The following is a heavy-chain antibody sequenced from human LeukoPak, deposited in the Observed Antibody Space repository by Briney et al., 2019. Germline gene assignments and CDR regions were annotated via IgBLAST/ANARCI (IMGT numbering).Heavy chain of an antibody. V-gene: IGHV3-23*01. J-gene: IGHJ4*02. Sequence: GGSLRLSCAASGFTFSSYAMSWVRQAPGKGLEWVSAISGCGGSTYYADSVKGRFTISRDNAKNTLYLQMNSLRAEDTAMYYCVRAVGGNDGRTFGYWAQGTLVTVSS. CDR3: VRAVGGNDGRTFGY. CDR2: ISGCGGST. D-gene: IGHD3-3*01. CDR1: GFTFSSYA.